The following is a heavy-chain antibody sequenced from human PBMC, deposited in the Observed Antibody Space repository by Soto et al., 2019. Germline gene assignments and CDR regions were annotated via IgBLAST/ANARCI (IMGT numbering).Heavy chain of an antibody. CDR3: ARTIQLWLAGGDDAFDI. V-gene: IGHV1-18*01. J-gene: IGHJ3*02. CDR2: ISAYNGNT. CDR1: GYTFTSYG. Sequence: QVQLVQSGAEVKKPGASVKVSCKASGYTFTSYGISWVRQAPGQGLEWMGWISAYNGNTNYAQKLQGRVTMTTDTSTSTAYMELRSLRSDDTAVYYCARTIQLWLAGGDDAFDIWGQGTMVTVSS. D-gene: IGHD5-18*01.